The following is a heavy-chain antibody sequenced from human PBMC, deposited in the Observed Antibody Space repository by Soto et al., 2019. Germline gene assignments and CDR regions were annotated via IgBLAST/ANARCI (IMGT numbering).Heavy chain of an antibody. Sequence: KTSETLSLTCAVYGGSFSGYFWNWIRQTPGKGLEWIGKVNHNGRNNYNRSLKSRVTISLDMSKNQISLKLTSVTAADTAVYYCARGGSSDWQVAFDFWGQGTMVTVSS. D-gene: IGHD6-19*01. CDR3: ARGGSSDWQVAFDF. CDR2: VNHNGRN. V-gene: IGHV4-34*01. J-gene: IGHJ3*01. CDR1: GGSFSGYF.